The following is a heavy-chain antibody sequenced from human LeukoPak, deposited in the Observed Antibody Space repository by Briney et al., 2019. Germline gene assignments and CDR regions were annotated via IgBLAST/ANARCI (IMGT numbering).Heavy chain of an antibody. J-gene: IGHJ5*02. CDR2: IYSGST. CDR3: ARDGYGSGSYGWFDP. Sequence: PSETLSLTCSVSGASITSSYWSWIRQTPGKGLEWIGNIYSGSTNYNPSFQSRLTLSLDTTNKPFSLRFTSVTSAAPARYSCARDGYGSGSYGWFDPWGQGTLVTVSS. V-gene: IGHV4-59*01. CDR1: GASITSSY. D-gene: IGHD3-10*01.